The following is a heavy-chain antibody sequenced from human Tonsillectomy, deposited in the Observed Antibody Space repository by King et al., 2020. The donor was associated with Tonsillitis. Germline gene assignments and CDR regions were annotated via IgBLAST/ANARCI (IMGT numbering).Heavy chain of an antibody. J-gene: IGHJ3*02. D-gene: IGHD7-27*01. CDR1: GGSISSSSYY. CDR3: ARPTWGYSGDAFDI. V-gene: IGHV4-39*07. Sequence: QLQESGPGLVKPSETLSLTCTVSGGSISSSSYYWGWIRQPPGKGLEWIGSIYYSGSTYYNPSLKSRVTISVDTSKNQFSLKLSSVTAADTAVYYCARPTWGYSGDAFDIWGQGTMVTVSS. CDR2: IYYSGST.